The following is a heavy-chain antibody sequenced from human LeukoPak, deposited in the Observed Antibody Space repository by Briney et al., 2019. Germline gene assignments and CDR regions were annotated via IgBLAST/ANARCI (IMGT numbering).Heavy chain of an antibody. V-gene: IGHV3-48*03. CDR1: GFIFSSYE. D-gene: IGHD6-19*01. CDR3: ARGRSSGWWRGAFDI. CDR2: ISSSGITT. Sequence: GGSLRLSCAASGFIFSSYEMNWVRRAPGKGLEWVSYISSSGITTYYADSVKGRFTISRDNAKNSLYLQMNSLRAEDTAVYYCARGRSSGWWRGAFDIWGQGTLVTVSS. J-gene: IGHJ3*02.